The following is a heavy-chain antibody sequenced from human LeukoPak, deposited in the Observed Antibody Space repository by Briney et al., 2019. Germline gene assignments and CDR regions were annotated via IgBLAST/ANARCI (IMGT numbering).Heavy chain of an antibody. V-gene: IGHV5-51*01. CDR1: GYSFTSYW. Sequence: PGESLKISCKGSGYSFTSYWIGWVRQMPGKGLEWMGIIYPGDSDTRYSPSFQGQVTISADKSISTAYLQWSSLKASDTAMYYCARNIHDPYYYYYYYMDVWGKGTTVTVSS. D-gene: IGHD1/OR15-1a*01. CDR3: ARNIHDPYYYYYYYMDV. J-gene: IGHJ6*03. CDR2: IYPGDSDT.